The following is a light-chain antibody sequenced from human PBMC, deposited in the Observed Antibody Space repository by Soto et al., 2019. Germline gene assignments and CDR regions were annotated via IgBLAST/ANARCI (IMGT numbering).Light chain of an antibody. Sequence: QSVLTQPASLSVSPGQSITISCTGTSSDVGDYNYVSWYLQYPVKAPKLMIYEVSNRPSGVSNRFSGSKSGNTASLTISGLQAEDEADYYCSSYTSSGTYVFGTGTKVTVL. CDR2: EVS. CDR1: SSDVGDYNY. J-gene: IGLJ1*01. V-gene: IGLV2-14*01. CDR3: SSYTSSGTYV.